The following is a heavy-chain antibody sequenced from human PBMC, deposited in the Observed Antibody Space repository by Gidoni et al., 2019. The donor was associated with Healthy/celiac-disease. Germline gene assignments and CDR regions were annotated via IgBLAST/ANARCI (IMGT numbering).Heavy chain of an antibody. J-gene: IGHJ6*02. CDR1: GFTCSSYH. D-gene: IGHD2-8*01. CDR2: ISGSGGST. V-gene: IGHV3-23*01. Sequence: EVQLLESGGGLVQPGGSLRLSCAASGFTCSSYHMSWVRQAPGKGLAWVSAISGSGGSTYYADSVKGRFTISRDNSKNTLYLQMNSLRAEDTAVYYCAKSGYCTNGVCYVHYYGMDVWGQGTTVTVSS. CDR3: AKSGYCTNGVCYVHYYGMDV.